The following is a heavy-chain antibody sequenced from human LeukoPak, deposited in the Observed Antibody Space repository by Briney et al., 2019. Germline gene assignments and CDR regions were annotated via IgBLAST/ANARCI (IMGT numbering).Heavy chain of an antibody. V-gene: IGHV3-7*01. CDR3: ARDPGFSSFDY. CDR1: GFTFSDYW. J-gene: IGHJ4*02. CDR2: INQDGSVK. D-gene: IGHD3-3*02. Sequence: GGSLRLSCAVSGFTFSDYWVTWVRQNPGKGLEFVANINQDGSVKNYVDSVKGRFTISRDNAKNSLYLQMSSLGVDDTATYYCARDPGFSSFDYWGQGALVTVS.